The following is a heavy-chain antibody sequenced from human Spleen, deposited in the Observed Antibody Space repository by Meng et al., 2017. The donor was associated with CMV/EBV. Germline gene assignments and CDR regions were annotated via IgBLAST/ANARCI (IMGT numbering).Heavy chain of an antibody. D-gene: IGHD6-13*01. CDR2: ISWNSGDI. V-gene: IGHV3-9*01. CDR1: GFTFDDYA. CDR3: AKFGAVAGFPT. J-gene: IGHJ4*02. Sequence: GGSLRLSCAASGFTFDDYAMHWVRQGPGKGLEWVSGISWNSGDIGYADSVKGRFTISRGNAKNSLYLQMDSLRAEDTALYYCAKFGAVAGFPTWGQGTLVTVSS.